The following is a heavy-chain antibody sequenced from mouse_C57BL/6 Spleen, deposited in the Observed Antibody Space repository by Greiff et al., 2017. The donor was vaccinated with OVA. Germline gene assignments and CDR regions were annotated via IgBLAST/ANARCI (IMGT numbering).Heavy chain of an antibody. CDR3: TRSPYDGYLHFDY. CDR2: IYPGNSDT. J-gene: IGHJ2*01. D-gene: IGHD2-3*01. V-gene: IGHV1-5*01. Sequence: VQLQQSGTVLARPGASVKMSCKTSGYTFTSYWMHWVKQRPGQGLEWIGAIYPGNSDTSYNQKFKGKATLTAVTSASTAYMELSSLTSEDSAVYYCTRSPYDGYLHFDYWGQGTTLTVSS. CDR1: GYTFTSYW.